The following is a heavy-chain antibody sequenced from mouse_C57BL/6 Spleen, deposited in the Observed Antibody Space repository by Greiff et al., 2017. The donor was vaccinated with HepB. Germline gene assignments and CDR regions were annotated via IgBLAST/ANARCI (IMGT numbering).Heavy chain of an antibody. CDR2: INPNNGGT. Sequence: VQLQQSGPELVKPGASVKMSCTASGYTFTDYNMHWVKQSHGKSLEWIGYINPNNGGTSYNQKFKGKATLTVNKSYSTAYMELRSLTSEDSAVYYRENLYGSSYYFDDWGKGTTLTVSS. D-gene: IGHD1-1*01. V-gene: IGHV1-22*01. CDR3: ENLYGSSYYFDD. CDR1: GYTFTDYN. J-gene: IGHJ2*01.